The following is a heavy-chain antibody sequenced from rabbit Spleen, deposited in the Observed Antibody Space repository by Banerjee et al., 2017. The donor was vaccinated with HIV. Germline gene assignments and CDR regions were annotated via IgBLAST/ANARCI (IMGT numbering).Heavy chain of an antibody. J-gene: IGHJ3*01. CDR2: IKFGSGNT. Sequence: QEQLVESGGGLVQPEGSLTLTCKASGFSFSSGYDMCWVRQAPGKGLEWIGCIKFGSGNTYYASWAKGRFTITTSTSLNTVTLQLNSLTAADTATYFCGRDANGDVRLSRLDLWGPGTLVTVS. CDR1: GFSFSSGYD. V-gene: IGHV1S47*01. CDR3: GRDANGDVRLSRLDL. D-gene: IGHD2-1*01.